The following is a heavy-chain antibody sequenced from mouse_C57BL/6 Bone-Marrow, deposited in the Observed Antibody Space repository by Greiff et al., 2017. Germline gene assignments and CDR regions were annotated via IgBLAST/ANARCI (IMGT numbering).Heavy chain of an antibody. CDR3: ARNFDY. CDR1: GFTFSDYG. V-gene: IGHV5-17*01. Sequence: EVQGVESGGGLVKPGGSLKLSCAASGFTFSDYGMHWVRQAPEKGLEWVAYISSGSSTIYYADTVKGRFTISRDNAKNTPFLQMTSLRSEDTSMYYCARNFDYWGQGTTLTVSS. J-gene: IGHJ2*01. CDR2: ISSGSSTI.